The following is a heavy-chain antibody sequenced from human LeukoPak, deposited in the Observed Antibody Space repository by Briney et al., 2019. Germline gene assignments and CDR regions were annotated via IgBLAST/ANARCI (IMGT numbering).Heavy chain of an antibody. J-gene: IGHJ3*02. D-gene: IGHD1-26*01. CDR2: INPNSGNT. CDR1: GSTYSSYV. CDR3: ARGVTARGSAFDI. Sequence: ASVKLSCTASGSTYSSYVINWVRQPAGQGLEGMGWINPNSGNTGYAQKFQGRVTMTRNTSISTAYMELSSLRSEDTAVYYCARGVTARGSAFDIWGQGTMVTVSS. V-gene: IGHV1-8*01.